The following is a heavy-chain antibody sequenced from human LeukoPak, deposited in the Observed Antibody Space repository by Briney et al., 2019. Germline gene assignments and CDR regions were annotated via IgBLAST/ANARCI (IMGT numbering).Heavy chain of an antibody. CDR2: INHSGST. CDR3: ARGRWFDP. J-gene: IGHJ5*02. Sequence: PSETLSLTCAVYGGSFSGYYWSWIRQPPGKGLEWIGEINHSGSTNYNPSLKSRVTISVDTSKNQFSLKLSSVTAADTAVYYCARGRWFDPWGQGTLVTVSS. V-gene: IGHV4-34*01. CDR1: GGSFSGYY.